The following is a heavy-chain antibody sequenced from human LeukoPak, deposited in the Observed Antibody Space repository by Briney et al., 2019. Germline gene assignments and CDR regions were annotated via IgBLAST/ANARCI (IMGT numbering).Heavy chain of an antibody. V-gene: IGHV3-23*01. CDR3: AKGNSGWYYFDY. J-gene: IGHJ4*02. CDR1: GFTFSSYA. CDR2: ISDSGGGT. D-gene: IGHD6-19*01. Sequence: GGSLRLSCAASGFTFSSYAMSWVRQAPGKGLEWVSRISDSGGGTYYADSVKGRFTISRDNSKNTLYLQMNSLRAEDTAVYYCAKGNSGWYYFDYWGQGTLVTVSS.